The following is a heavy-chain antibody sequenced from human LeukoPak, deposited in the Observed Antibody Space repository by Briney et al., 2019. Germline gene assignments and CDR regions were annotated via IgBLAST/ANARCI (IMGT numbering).Heavy chain of an antibody. D-gene: IGHD4-17*01. V-gene: IGHV4-34*01. CDR1: GGSFSGYY. J-gene: IGHJ4*02. CDR3: ARDYGDLNY. CDR2: IYYSGST. Sequence: SETLSLTCAVYGGSFSGYYWSWIRQPPGKGLEWIGSIYYSGSTYYNPSLKSRVTISVDTSKNQFSLKLSSVTAADTAVYYCARDYGDLNYWGQGTLVTVSS.